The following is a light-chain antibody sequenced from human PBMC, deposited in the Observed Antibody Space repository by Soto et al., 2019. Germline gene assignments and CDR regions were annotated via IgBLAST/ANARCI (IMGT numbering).Light chain of an antibody. CDR3: QQLERYPST. CDR1: QGINSF. CDR2: AAS. Sequence: IQLTQSPSSLSASVGDRVTITCLASQGINSFLAWYQQKPGKAPKLLIYAASTLQSGVPSRFSGSASGTDLTLTISSLQPEDFETYYCQQLERYPSTFGGGTKVDIK. V-gene: IGKV1-9*01. J-gene: IGKJ4*01.